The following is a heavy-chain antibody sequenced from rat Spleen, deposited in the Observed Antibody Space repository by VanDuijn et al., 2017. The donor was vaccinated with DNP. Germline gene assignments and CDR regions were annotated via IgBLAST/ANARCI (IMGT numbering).Heavy chain of an antibody. J-gene: IGHJ2*01. CDR3: ARTGLYSNYVPFDY. CDR1: GYSITSNY. D-gene: IGHD1-2*01. CDR2: ISYSGST. Sequence: EVQLQESGPGLVKPSQSLSLTCSVTGYSITSNYWAWIRKFPGNKMEWMGYISYSGSTGYSPSLKSRISITRDTSKRQFFLQLNSVTTEDTATYYCARTGLYSNYVPFDYWGQGVMVTVSS. V-gene: IGHV3-1*01.